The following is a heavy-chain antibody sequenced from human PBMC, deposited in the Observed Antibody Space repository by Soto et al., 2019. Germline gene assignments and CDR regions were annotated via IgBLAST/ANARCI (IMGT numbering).Heavy chain of an antibody. CDR3: ARWYTWKHLIP. D-gene: IGHD1-1*01. V-gene: IGHV3-30*14. CDR1: GFTFSSYA. CDR2: ISYDGSNT. J-gene: IGHJ5*02. Sequence: QVKLVESGGGVVQPGRSLRLSCAASGFTFSSYAMHWVRQTPGKGLEWLAGISYDGSNTYYADSVKGRFSVYRDNSRNTFYVQLNSLRTDDTALYYCARWYTWKHLIPWGQGSLVTVSS.